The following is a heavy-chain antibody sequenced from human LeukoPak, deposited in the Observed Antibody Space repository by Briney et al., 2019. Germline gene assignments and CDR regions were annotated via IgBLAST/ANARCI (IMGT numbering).Heavy chain of an antibody. J-gene: IGHJ4*02. CDR1: GFTFSSYS. CDR3: ARRSWFGEYYFDY. V-gene: IGHV3-48*02. D-gene: IGHD3-10*01. CDR2: IGPTNTI. Sequence: GGSLRLSCAASGFTFSSYSMNWVRQAPGKGLEWVSYIGPTNTIDYADSVKGRFTISRDNAQNSLFLQMNSLRDEDTAVYYCARRSWFGEYYFDYWGQGTLVTVSS.